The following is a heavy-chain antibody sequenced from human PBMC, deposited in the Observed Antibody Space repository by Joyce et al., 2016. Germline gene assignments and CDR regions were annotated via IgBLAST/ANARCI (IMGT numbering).Heavy chain of an antibody. V-gene: IGHV4-61*02. J-gene: IGHJ4*02. CDR2: IYTSGTT. D-gene: IGHD1-1*01. CDR3: ARGMFTWNDGTYFDY. Sequence: QVQLQESGPGLVKPSQTLSLTCTVSGASISSGTYFLTWIRQPAGKGLEWIGRIYTSGTTNYTPSRKSRVTISVDTSKNQFSLRLSSVTAADTAVYYCARGMFTWNDGTYFDYWGQGILVTVSS. CDR1: GASISSGTYF.